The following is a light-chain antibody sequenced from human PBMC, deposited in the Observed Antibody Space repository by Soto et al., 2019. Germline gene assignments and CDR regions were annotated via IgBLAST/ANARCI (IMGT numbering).Light chain of an antibody. V-gene: IGKV1-9*01. CDR2: AAS. CDR1: QGLSSD. Sequence: DIQLTQYPSLVSASVGDRVTITCRASQGLSSDLAWYQQKPGKAPKLLIYAASTLQSGVPSRFSGSGSGTEFTLTISSLQPEDFATYYCQQLNSYPITFGQGTRLEIK. CDR3: QQLNSYPIT. J-gene: IGKJ5*01.